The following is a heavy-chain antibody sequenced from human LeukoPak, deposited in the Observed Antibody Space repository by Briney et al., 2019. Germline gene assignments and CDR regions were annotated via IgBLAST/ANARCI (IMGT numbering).Heavy chain of an antibody. Sequence: SETLSLTCTVSGGSITNSYWNWIRQSPGKGLERIGYINYSGSTNYNPSLKSRVTISVDTSKNQFSLKLSSVTAADTAVYFCARDPLSTNDFDIWGQGTMVTVSS. J-gene: IGHJ3*02. CDR2: INYSGST. CDR3: ARDPLSTNDFDI. D-gene: IGHD1-1*01. V-gene: IGHV4-59*01. CDR1: GGSITNSY.